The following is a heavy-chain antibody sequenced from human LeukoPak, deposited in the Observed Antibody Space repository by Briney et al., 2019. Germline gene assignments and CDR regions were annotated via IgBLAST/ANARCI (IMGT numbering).Heavy chain of an antibody. J-gene: IGHJ4*02. D-gene: IGHD7-27*01. Sequence: SETLSLTCTVSGGSISSSSYYWGWIRQPPGKGLEWIGSIYYSGSTYYNPSLKSRVTISVDTSKNQFSLQLSSVTAADTAVYYCASAPGDRVDYWGQGTLVTASS. CDR3: ASAPGDRVDY. CDR2: IYYSGST. CDR1: GGSISSSSYY. V-gene: IGHV4-39*01.